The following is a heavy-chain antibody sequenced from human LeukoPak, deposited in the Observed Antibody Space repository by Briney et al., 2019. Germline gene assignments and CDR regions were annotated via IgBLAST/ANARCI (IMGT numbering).Heavy chain of an antibody. CDR1: GGSISSYY. Sequence: SETLSLTCTVSGGSISSYYWSWIRQPAGKGLEWIGRIYTSGSTNYNPSLKSRVTISVDTSKNQVSLKLNSVTAADTAVYYCAREGVWSGWFDTWGQGTLVTVSS. D-gene: IGHD2-21*01. V-gene: IGHV4-4*07. J-gene: IGHJ5*02. CDR3: AREGVWSGWFDT. CDR2: IYTSGST.